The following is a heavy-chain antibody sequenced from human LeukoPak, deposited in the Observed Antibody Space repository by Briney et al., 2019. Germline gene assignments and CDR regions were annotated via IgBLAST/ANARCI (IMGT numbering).Heavy chain of an antibody. D-gene: IGHD3-3*01. CDR1: GFTFSSYA. J-gene: IGHJ6*02. CDR2: ISGSGGST. Sequence: GGSLRLSCAASGFTFSSYAMTWVRQAPGKGLEWVSAISGSGGSTYYADSVKGRFTISRDNSKNTLYLQINSLRAEDTAVYYCAKNSGVYYYGMDVWGQGTTDTVSS. CDR3: AKNSGVYYYGMDV. V-gene: IGHV3-23*01.